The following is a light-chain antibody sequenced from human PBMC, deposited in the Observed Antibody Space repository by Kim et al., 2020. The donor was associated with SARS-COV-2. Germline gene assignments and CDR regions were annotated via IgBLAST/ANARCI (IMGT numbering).Light chain of an antibody. Sequence: ETVLTQSPGTLSLSPGERATLSCRASESVSSNNLAWYQQKPGQAPRLLIYGASSRATGIPERFSGSGSGTDFTLTISRLEPEDFAVFHCQQYGRSWTFGQGTKVDIK. V-gene: IGKV3-20*01. CDR3: QQYGRSWT. CDR2: GAS. J-gene: IGKJ1*01. CDR1: ESVSSNN.